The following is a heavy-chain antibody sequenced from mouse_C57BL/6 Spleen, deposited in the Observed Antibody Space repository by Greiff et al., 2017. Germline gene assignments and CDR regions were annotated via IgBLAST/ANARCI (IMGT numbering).Heavy chain of an antibody. V-gene: IGHV1-55*01. J-gene: IGHJ2*01. CDR1: GYTFTSYW. Sequence: QVQLQQPGAELVKPGASVKMSCKASGYTFTSYWITWVKQRPGQGLEWIGDIYPGSGSTNYNEKFKSKATLTVDTSSSTAYMQLSSLTSEDSAVXYCARGIYYDYDDGAFDYWGQGTTLTVSS. CDR3: ARGIYYDYDDGAFDY. D-gene: IGHD2-4*01. CDR2: IYPGSGST.